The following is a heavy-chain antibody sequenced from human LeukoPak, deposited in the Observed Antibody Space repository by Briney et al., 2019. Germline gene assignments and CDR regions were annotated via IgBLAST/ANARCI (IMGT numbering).Heavy chain of an antibody. D-gene: IGHD2-2*03. V-gene: IGHV3-74*01. J-gene: IGHJ4*02. Sequence: PGGSLRLSCAASGFSFSSHWVHWVRQAPGNGLVWVSRISDDGSYTSNVDSVKGRFTISRDNVNNMLYLHMNSLRAEDTAVYYCASFGISWISSYWGQGTLVTVSS. CDR1: GFSFSSHW. CDR3: ASFGISWISSY. CDR2: ISDDGSYT.